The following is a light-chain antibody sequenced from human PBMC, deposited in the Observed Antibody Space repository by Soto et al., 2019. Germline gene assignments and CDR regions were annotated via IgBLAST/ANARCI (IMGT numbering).Light chain of an antibody. Sequence: ENVLTQSPGTLSLSQGEGATLSCRASQSVSRSYFAWYQQKPGQAPRLLIYGASTRATGIPDRFSGDGSGTDFTLTISRLEPEDFAVYYCQQYGSSPWTFGQGTKGETK. V-gene: IGKV3-20*01. J-gene: IGKJ1*01. CDR1: QSVSRSY. CDR3: QQYGSSPWT. CDR2: GAS.